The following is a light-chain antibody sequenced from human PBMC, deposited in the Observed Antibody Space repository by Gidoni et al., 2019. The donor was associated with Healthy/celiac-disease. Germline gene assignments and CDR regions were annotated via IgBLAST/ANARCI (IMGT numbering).Light chain of an antibody. J-gene: IGKJ1*01. CDR3: QQSYSTLWT. CDR2: SAC. CDR1: QSISSY. V-gene: IGKV1-39*01. Sequence: DMQMTQSPSSLSASVGDRVTIPCRASQSISSYFNWSQQKPGKAPQLLPYSACSLQSGVPLRFSGSGSGTDFTLTISSPQPLDFATYYCQQSYSTLWTFGQGTKVEIK.